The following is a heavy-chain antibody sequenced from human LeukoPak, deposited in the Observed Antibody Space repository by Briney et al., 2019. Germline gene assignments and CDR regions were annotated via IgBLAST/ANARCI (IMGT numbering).Heavy chain of an antibody. D-gene: IGHD6-13*01. Sequence: ASVKVSCKASGYTFTGYYMHWVRQAPGQGLEWMGWINPNSGDTNYEQKFQGRVTMTRDTSISTAYMELSMLRSDDRAVYYCARALYTSSWPINAFNIWGQGTMVTVSS. CDR3: ARALYTSSWPINAFNI. CDR1: GYTFTGYY. CDR2: INPNSGDT. V-gene: IGHV1-2*02. J-gene: IGHJ3*02.